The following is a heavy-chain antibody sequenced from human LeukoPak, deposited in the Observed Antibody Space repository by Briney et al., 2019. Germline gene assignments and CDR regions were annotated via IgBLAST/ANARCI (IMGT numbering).Heavy chain of an antibody. CDR2: IYSGGST. V-gene: IGHV3-66*01. Sequence: GGSLRLSCAASGFTVSSNYMSWVRQAPGKGLEWVSVIYSGGSTYYADSVKGRFTISRDNSKNTLYLQMNSLRAEDSVVSCRRRHTIFYTVTPPDYWGQGTLVTVSS. CDR3: RRHTIFYTVTPPDY. CDR1: GFTVSSNY. D-gene: IGHD3-9*01. J-gene: IGHJ4*02.